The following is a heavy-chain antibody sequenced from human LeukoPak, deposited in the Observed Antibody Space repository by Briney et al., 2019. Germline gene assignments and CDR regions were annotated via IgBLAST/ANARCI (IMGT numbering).Heavy chain of an antibody. J-gene: IGHJ3*02. Sequence: GASVKVSCKASGYTFTSYDISWVRQAPGQGLEWMGWISAYNGNTNCAQKLQGRVTMTTDTSTSTAYMELRSLRSDDTAVYYCARTEYYDSSGYYKDAFDIWGQGTTVTVSS. CDR1: GYTFTSYD. D-gene: IGHD3-22*01. V-gene: IGHV1-18*01. CDR2: ISAYNGNT. CDR3: ARTEYYDSSGYYKDAFDI.